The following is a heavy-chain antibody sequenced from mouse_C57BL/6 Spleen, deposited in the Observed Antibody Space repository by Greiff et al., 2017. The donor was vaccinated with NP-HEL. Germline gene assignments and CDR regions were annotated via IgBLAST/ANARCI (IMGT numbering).Heavy chain of an antibody. CDR2: IYPGSGNT. V-gene: IGHV1-66*01. D-gene: IGHD2-4*01. Sequence: VQLQQSGPELVKPGASVTISCKASGYSFTSYYIHWVKQRPGQGLEWIGWIYPGSGNTKYNEKFKGKATLTADTSSSTAYMQLSSLTSEDSAVYYCARDDYDDGGYFDYWGQGTTLTVSS. CDR1: GYSFTSYY. CDR3: ARDDYDDGGYFDY. J-gene: IGHJ2*01.